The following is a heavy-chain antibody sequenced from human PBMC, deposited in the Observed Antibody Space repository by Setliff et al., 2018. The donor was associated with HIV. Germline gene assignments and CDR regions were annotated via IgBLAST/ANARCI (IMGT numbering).Heavy chain of an antibody. D-gene: IGHD5-12*01. CDR1: GGSISSSNYY. J-gene: IGHJ4*02. CDR3: ARHLVPTMAKGYFDY. Sequence: PSETLSLTCSVSGGSISSSNYYWGWIRQPPGKGLEWIGSIYYSGGTYYNPSLKSRVTISVDTSKNQFSLKLSSVTASDTAVYYCARHLVPTMAKGYFDYWGQGTLVTVSS. CDR2: IYYSGGT. V-gene: IGHV4-39*01.